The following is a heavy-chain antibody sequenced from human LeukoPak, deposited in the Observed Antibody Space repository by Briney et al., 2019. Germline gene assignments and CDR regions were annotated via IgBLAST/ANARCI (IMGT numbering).Heavy chain of an antibody. CDR1: GGSISSHY. J-gene: IGHJ6*02. D-gene: IGHD2-15*01. V-gene: IGHV4-59*08. Sequence: SETLSLTCTVSGGSISSHYWSWIRQPPGKGLEWIGYIYYSGSTNYNPSLKSRVTISVDTSKNQFSLKLSSVTAADTAVYFCARQTGPRDITSLPLMDVWGLGTTVTVSS. CDR2: IYYSGST. CDR3: ARQTGPRDITSLPLMDV.